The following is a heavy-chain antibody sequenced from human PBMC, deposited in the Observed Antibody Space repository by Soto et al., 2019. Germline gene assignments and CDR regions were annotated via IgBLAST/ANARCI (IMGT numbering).Heavy chain of an antibody. CDR2: INAGNGNT. CDR3: ARGGYCSSTSCLYYYYGMDV. D-gene: IGHD2-2*01. V-gene: IGHV1-3*01. J-gene: IGHJ6*02. CDR1: GYTFTSYA. Sequence: QVQLVQSGAEVKKPGASVKVSCKASGYTFTSYAMHWVRQAPGQRLEWMGWINAGNGNTKYSQKFQGRVTITRDTSXXTXYXXLSSLRSEDTAVYYCARGGYCSSTSCLYYYYGMDVWGQGTTVTVSS.